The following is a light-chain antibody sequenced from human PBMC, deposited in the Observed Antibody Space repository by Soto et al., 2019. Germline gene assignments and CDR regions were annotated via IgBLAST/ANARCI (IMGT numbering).Light chain of an antibody. CDR3: QQSYTTPVA. J-gene: IGKJ1*01. CDR1: QSISSY. CDR2: AAS. Sequence: DIQMTQSPSSLSASVGDRVTITCRASQSISSYLNWYQQKPGKAPNLLIYAASSLQTGVPSRFGGSGSGTDFTLTISSLQPEDFATYYCQQSYTTPVAFGQGTKVEIK. V-gene: IGKV1-39*01.